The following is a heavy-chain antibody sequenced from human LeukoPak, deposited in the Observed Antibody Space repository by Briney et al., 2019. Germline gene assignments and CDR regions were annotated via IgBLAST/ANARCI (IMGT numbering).Heavy chain of an antibody. CDR2: INPHGGVT. CDR1: GYTFTDYY. V-gene: IGHV1-2*02. J-gene: IGHJ4*02. Sequence: ASVTVSCKASGYTFTDYYINWVRQAPGQGLEWMASINPHGGVTNSAQEFQGRVTVTRDASTSTVYMELSSLRSEDTAVYYCVTPLSRGDYWGQGTLVTVSS. D-gene: IGHD1-14*01. CDR3: VTPLSRGDY.